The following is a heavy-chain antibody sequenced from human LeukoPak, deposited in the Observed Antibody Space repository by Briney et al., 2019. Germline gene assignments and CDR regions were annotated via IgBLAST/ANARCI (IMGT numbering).Heavy chain of an antibody. Sequence: PSETLSLTCTVSGGSISSYYWSWIRQRPGKGLEWIGYIYYSGSTNYNPSIKSRVTISVDTSKNQFSLKLSSVTAADTAEYYCARLSGSYFALDICGQGTMVTVSS. J-gene: IGHJ3*02. CDR1: GGSISSYY. CDR2: IYYSGST. D-gene: IGHD1-26*01. V-gene: IGHV4-59*08. CDR3: ARLSGSYFALDI.